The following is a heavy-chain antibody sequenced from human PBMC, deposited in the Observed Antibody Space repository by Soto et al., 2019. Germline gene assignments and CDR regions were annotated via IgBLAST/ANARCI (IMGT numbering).Heavy chain of an antibody. CDR1: GYSISDDYY. J-gene: IGHJ5*02. Sequence: PSETLSLTCAVSGYSISDDYYWGWIRQTPGEGLEWIGTIHHTGSTYYNPSLKSRVIISLDTSKNQFSLKLSSATAADTALYYCARPEGGYGSGYSWFDPWGQGARVTVSS. CDR3: ARPEGGYGSGYSWFDP. D-gene: IGHD5-12*01. V-gene: IGHV4-38-2*01. CDR2: IHHTGST.